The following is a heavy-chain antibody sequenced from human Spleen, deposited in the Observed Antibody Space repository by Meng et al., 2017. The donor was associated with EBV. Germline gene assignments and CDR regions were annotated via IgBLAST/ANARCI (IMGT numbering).Heavy chain of an antibody. J-gene: IGHJ4*02. CDR2: ISAYNGNR. D-gene: IGHD5-24*01. CDR1: GYRFTSYG. V-gene: IGHV1-18*01. CDR3: ARDLEDGDLDY. Sequence: QVQLVQSGAEVKKPGASVKISCKASGYRFTSYGISWVRQAPRQGLEWMGWISAYNGNRNYGQKLQGRVTMTTDTSTSTAYMELRSLRSDDTAVYYCARDLEDGDLDYWGQGTLVTVSS.